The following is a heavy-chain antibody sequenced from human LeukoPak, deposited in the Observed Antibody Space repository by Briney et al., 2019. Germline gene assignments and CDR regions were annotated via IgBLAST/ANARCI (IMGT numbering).Heavy chain of an antibody. J-gene: IGHJ4*02. D-gene: IGHD2-8*01. CDR2: ISYDGSNK. Sequence: GGSLRLSCAASGFTFSDYGMHWVRQAPGKGLEWVAVISYDGSNKYYADSVKGRFTISRDNSKNTLYLQMNSLRAEDTAVYYCAREAIVLKGAFDYWGQGTLVTVSS. CDR3: AREAIVLKGAFDY. CDR1: GFTFSDYG. V-gene: IGHV3-30*03.